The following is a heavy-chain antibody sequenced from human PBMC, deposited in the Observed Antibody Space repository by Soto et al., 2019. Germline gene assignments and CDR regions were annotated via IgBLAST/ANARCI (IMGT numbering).Heavy chain of an antibody. CDR2: INQDGSEK. CDR3: AGGSGWTSEC. Sequence: DVQLVESGGGLVPPGGSLRLSCAASAFTCGTYYMSWVRQAPGKGLEWVANINQDGSEKHYVDSVKGRFTISRDSAKNSLCLEMNSLRAEDTAVYYCAGGSGWTSECWGRGTLVTVSS. V-gene: IGHV3-7*05. J-gene: IGHJ4*02. CDR1: AFTCGTYY. D-gene: IGHD6-19*01.